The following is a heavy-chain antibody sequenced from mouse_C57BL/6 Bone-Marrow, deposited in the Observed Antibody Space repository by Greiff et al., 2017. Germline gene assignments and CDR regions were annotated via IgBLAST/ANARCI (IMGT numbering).Heavy chain of an antibody. CDR3: ARGRGGWFAY. CDR2: INPNNGGT. J-gene: IGHJ3*01. Sequence: EVQLQQSGPELVKPGASVKISCKASGYTFTDYYMNWVKQSHGKSLEWIGDINPNNGGTSYNQKFKGKATLTVDKSSSTAYMELRSLTSEDSAVYYCARGRGGWFAYWGQGTLVTVSA. CDR1: GYTFTDYY. V-gene: IGHV1-26*01.